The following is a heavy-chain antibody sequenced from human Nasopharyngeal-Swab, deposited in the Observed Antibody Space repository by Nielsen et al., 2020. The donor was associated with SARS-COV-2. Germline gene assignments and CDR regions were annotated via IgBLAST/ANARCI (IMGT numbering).Heavy chain of an antibody. CDR3: ARGDGSGSPFDS. D-gene: IGHD2-15*01. J-gene: IGHJ4*02. Sequence: WIRQPPGKGLEWVANIKQDGSEKYYVDSVEGRFTISRDNAKNSLYLQMNSLRAEDTAVYYCARGDGSGSPFDSWGQGTLVTVS. V-gene: IGHV3-7*01. CDR2: IKQDGSEK.